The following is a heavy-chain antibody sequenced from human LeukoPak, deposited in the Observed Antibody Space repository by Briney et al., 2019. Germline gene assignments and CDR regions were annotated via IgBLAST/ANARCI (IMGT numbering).Heavy chain of an antibody. CDR3: AGYGPYAYLDY. CDR2: IYYSGST. V-gene: IGHV4-59*13. CDR1: GGSISGSY. Sequence: SETLSLTCTVSGGSISGSYWSWIRQPPGKGLEWIGYIYYSGSTNYNPSLKSRVTISVDTSKNQFSLKLSSVTAADTAMYYCAGYGPYAYLDYWGQGTLVTVSS. J-gene: IGHJ4*02. D-gene: IGHD3-16*01.